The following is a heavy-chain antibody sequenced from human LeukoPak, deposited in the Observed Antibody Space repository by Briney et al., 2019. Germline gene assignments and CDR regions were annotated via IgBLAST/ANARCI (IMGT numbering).Heavy chain of an antibody. D-gene: IGHD6-6*01. Sequence: KASETLSLTCAVYGGSFSGYYWSWIRQPPGKGLEWIGEINHSGSTNYNPSLKSRVTISVDTSKNQFSLKLSSVTAADTAVYYCARTKQLVPFDYWGQGTLVTVSS. V-gene: IGHV4-34*01. CDR2: INHSGST. CDR1: GGSFSGYY. CDR3: ARTKQLVPFDY. J-gene: IGHJ4*02.